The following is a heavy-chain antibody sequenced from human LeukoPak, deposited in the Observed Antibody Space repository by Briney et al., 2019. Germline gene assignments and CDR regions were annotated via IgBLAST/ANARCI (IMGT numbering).Heavy chain of an antibody. CDR1: GFTFSSYG. J-gene: IGHJ4*02. D-gene: IGHD2-2*03. CDR3: AKMDIVATYYFDY. CDR2: ISYDGSNK. V-gene: IGHV3-30*18. Sequence: QPGRSLRLSCAASGFTFSSYGMHWVRRAPGKGLEWVAVISYDGSNKYYADSVKGRFTISRDNSKNTLYLQMNSLRAEDTAVYYCAKMDIVATYYFDYWGQGTLVTVSS.